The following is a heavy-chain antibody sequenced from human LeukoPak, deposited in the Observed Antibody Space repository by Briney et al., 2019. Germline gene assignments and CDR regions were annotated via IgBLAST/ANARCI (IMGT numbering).Heavy chain of an antibody. V-gene: IGHV3-7*03. CDR2: INQDGHEK. CDR3: VRDMDV. Sequence: GGSLRLSCVTSGFTFSSYWMTWVRQAPGNGLEWVANINQDGHEKNYVDSVKGRFTMSRDNPKNSVYLQMNSLRAEDTAVYFCVRDMDVWAQGTTVTVSS. J-gene: IGHJ6*02. CDR1: GFTFSSYW.